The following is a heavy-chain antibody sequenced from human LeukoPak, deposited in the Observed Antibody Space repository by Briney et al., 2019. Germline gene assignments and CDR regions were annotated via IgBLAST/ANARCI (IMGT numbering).Heavy chain of an antibody. CDR2: IYPGDSDT. V-gene: IGHV5-51*01. J-gene: IGHJ6*02. CDR1: GYSFTSYW. CDR3: ARHHCSSTSCYRGYYYYGMDV. Sequence: GESLKISCKGSGYSFTSYWIGWVRQMPGKGLEWMGIIYPGDSDTRYSPSFQGQVTISADKSISTAYLQWSSLKASDTAMYYCARHHCSSTSCYRGYYYYGMDVWGQGITVTVSS. D-gene: IGHD2-2*02.